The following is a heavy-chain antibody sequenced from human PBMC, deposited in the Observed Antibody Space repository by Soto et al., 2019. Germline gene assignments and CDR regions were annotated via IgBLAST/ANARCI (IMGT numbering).Heavy chain of an antibody. CDR1: GGSFSGYY. V-gene: IGHV4-34*01. J-gene: IGHJ4*02. CDR3: ARGKPSWVVNAIPYFDY. CDR2: INHSGST. Sequence: QVQLQQWGAGLLKPSETLSLNCAVYGGSFSGYYWCWIRQPPGKGLEWIGEINHSGSTNYNPSLKSRVTISVDTSKNQFSLKLSSVTAADTAVCYCARGKPSWVVNAIPYFDYWGQGTLVTVSS. D-gene: IGHD2-21*01.